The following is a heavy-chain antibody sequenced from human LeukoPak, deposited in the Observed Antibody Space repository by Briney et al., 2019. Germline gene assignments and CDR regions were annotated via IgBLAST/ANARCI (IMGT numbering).Heavy chain of an antibody. CDR2: IDPSDSYT. Sequence: GESLRISCKGSGYRFTSYWISWVRQMPGKGLVGMGRIDPSDSYTNYSPSFQGHLTISADKSISTAYLQWSSLKASDTAMYYCARHQLLGPCFKGVCSDAFDIWGQGTMVTVSS. D-gene: IGHD2-8*01. CDR3: ARHQLLGPCFKGVCSDAFDI. CDR1: GYRFTSYW. V-gene: IGHV5-10-1*01. J-gene: IGHJ3*02.